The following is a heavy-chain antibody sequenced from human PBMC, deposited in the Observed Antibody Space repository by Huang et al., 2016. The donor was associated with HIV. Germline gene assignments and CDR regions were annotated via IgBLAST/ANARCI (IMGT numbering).Heavy chain of an antibody. V-gene: IGHV1-2*02. CDR3: TRDGVAPDEEFDY. Sequence: QVQLVQSGAEVKKPGASVKVSCKPSGYTFADYFIHWVRQAPGQGLEGRGWRKPKNGANNYAQKCLGRVTVTGDTSINTAYMEFSGLTSDDTANYYCTRDGVAPDEEFDYWGQGTLIIVSS. J-gene: IGHJ4*02. CDR2: RKPKNGAN. D-gene: IGHD5-12*01. CDR1: GYTFADYF.